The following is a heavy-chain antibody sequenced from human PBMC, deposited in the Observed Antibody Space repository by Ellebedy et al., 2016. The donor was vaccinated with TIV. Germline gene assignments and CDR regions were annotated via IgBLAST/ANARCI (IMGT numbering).Heavy chain of an antibody. CDR2: ISYGRNK. Sequence: SETLSLXXSVSGFTVSTYKWNWIRHSPGKALEWIDYISYGRNKIYNPSLKTRVTMSVDAARNQVSLSLRSVTAADTAVYYCAGSDYGDPQEWFDPWGPGTRVTVSA. CDR3: AGSDYGDPQEWFDP. J-gene: IGHJ5*02. V-gene: IGHV4-59*02. D-gene: IGHD4/OR15-4a*01. CDR1: GFTVSTYK.